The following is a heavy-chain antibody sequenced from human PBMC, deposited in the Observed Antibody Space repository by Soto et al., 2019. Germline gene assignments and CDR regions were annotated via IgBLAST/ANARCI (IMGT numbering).Heavy chain of an antibody. J-gene: IGHJ4*02. CDR2: ISYNGRKE. Sequence: GGSLRLSCVASGFTFNSYGMHWVRQAPGKGLEWVALISYNGRKEYYADSVKGRFSISRDNSKNTLYVQMNTLREEDTAVYYCTKSSGGSSSVGMDYWGPGTLVTVSS. CDR3: TKSSGGSSSVGMDY. V-gene: IGHV3-30*18. D-gene: IGHD6-6*01. CDR1: GFTFNSYG.